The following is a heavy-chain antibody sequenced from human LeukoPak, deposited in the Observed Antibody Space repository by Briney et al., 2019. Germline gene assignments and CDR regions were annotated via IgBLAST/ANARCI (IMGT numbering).Heavy chain of an antibody. CDR2: IYYSGTI. D-gene: IGHD5-24*01. Sequence: SETLSLTCTVSGDSISSNSYYWACIRQPPGKGLECIGTIYYSGTIYYNPSLKSRVTISVDTSKNQFSLNLRSVTAADTALYYCARQGDGYNSRGPREHAFDIWGQGTMVTVSS. CDR3: ARQGDGYNSRGPREHAFDI. CDR1: GDSISSNSYY. V-gene: IGHV4-39*01. J-gene: IGHJ3*02.